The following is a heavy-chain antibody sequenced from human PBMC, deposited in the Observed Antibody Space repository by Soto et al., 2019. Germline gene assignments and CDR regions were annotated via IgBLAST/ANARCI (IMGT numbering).Heavy chain of an antibody. CDR3: IHRTRFGDFDS. D-gene: IGHD3-10*02. J-gene: IGHJ4*02. V-gene: IGHV2-5*02. Sequence: QITLKESGPPLVKPTQTLTLTCTFSGLSLSTSEMGVGWVRQSPGKALEWLALIYWDDNKRFSPSLSSRLTITKDTSKNQVVLTMTNMDPVDTATYYCIHRTRFGDFDSWGQGTLVTVSS. CDR2: IYWDDNK. CDR1: GLSLSTSEMG.